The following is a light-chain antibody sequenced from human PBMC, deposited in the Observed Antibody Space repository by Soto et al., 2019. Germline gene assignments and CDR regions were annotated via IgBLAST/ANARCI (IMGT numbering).Light chain of an antibody. CDR1: SSDVGAYNY. CDR3: SSYSGSGIWV. V-gene: IGLV2-8*01. Sequence: QSALTQPPSASGSPGQSVTISCTGTSSDVGAYNYVSWYQQHPGKAPKLMIYDVSKRPSGVPDRFSGSKSGNTASLTVSGLQHEDDADYYCSSYSGSGIWVFGGGTKVTVL. J-gene: IGLJ3*02. CDR2: DVS.